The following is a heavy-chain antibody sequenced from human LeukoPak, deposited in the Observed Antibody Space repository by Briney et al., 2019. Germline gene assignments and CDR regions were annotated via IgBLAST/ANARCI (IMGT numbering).Heavy chain of an antibody. CDR3: ARDSSDILTGYNYFDH. CDR1: GYTFTSYG. CDR2: ISVTHGNT. Sequence: ASVKLSCKASGYTFTSYGISWVRQAPGQGLEWMGWISVTHGNTNYAQKFQGSVTMTKDTSTSTAYMELRGLRSDDTAVYYCARDSSDILTGYNYFDHWGQGTLVTVSS. D-gene: IGHD3-9*01. V-gene: IGHV1-18*01. J-gene: IGHJ4*02.